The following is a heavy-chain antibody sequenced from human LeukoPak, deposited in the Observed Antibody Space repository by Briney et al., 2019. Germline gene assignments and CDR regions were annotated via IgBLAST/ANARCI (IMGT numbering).Heavy chain of an antibody. J-gene: IGHJ4*02. CDR3: ARDHNYAFDN. Sequence: GGSLTLSCTASGFPYIDYSTQLVRQAPRNGLEWISYIGISSGNTKYADTVKGRFTISADNAKNSLYLQMNSLRVEDTAVYYCARDHNYAFDNWGQGTLVSVSS. CDR2: IGISSGNT. V-gene: IGHV3-48*04. CDR1: GFPYIDYS. D-gene: IGHD1-1*01.